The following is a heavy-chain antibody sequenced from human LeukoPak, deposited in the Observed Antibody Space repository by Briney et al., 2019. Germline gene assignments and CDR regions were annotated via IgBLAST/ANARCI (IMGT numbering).Heavy chain of an antibody. D-gene: IGHD1-26*01. J-gene: IGHJ6*02. CDR3: AKDLPDSSGSYTQGMDV. CDR2: VGSSGSVI. Sequence: GGSLRLSCTASGFTFSDYSLNWVRQAPGKGLEWVAFVGSSGSVIYYADSVKGRFTISRDNSKNTLYLQMNSLRAEDTAVYYCAKDLPDSSGSYTQGMDVWGQGTTVTVSS. CDR1: GFTFSDYS. V-gene: IGHV3-48*01.